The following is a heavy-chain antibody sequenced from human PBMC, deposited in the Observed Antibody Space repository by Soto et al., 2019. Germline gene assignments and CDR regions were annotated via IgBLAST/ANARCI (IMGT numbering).Heavy chain of an antibody. CDR3: VKRSLLMAPT. CDR1: GRTFNINADF. CDR2: IDNGGNT. D-gene: IGHD1-26*01. J-gene: IGHJ4*02. V-gene: IGHV4-39*01. Sequence: PSETLSLTCTVSGRTFNINADFWYLAWIRQPPGKGLEWIGSIDNGGNTHYNAPLKSRVIRSADTSKNQFSLSLNSVTAADTAVYYCVKRSLLMAPTWGQGIQVTVSS.